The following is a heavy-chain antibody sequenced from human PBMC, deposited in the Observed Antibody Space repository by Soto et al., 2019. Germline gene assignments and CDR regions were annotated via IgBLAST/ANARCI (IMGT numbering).Heavy chain of an antibody. Sequence: GESLKISCTASGFTFSRYSINWVRQAPGKGLEWVSSISISSTYIYYADSVRGRFTISRDNSKNSLYLQMNSLRAEDTAVYYCARLPVDAFDIWGQGTLVTVSS. CDR2: ISISSTYI. CDR1: GFTFSRYS. CDR3: ARLPVDAFDI. V-gene: IGHV3-21*01. J-gene: IGHJ3*02.